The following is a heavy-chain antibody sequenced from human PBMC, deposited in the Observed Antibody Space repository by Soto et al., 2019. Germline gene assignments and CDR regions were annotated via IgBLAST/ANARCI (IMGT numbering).Heavy chain of an antibody. CDR3: ARARSGVWSGYYSYYYYGMDV. D-gene: IGHD3-3*01. V-gene: IGHV4-34*01. Sequence: SETLSLTCAVYGGSFSGYYWSWIRQPPGEGLEWIGYIYYSGSTYYNPSLNSRLTISVDTSKNQFSLKLSSVTAADTAVYYCARARSGVWSGYYSYYYYGMDVWGQGTTVTVSS. CDR2: IYYSGST. CDR1: GGSFSGYY. J-gene: IGHJ6*02.